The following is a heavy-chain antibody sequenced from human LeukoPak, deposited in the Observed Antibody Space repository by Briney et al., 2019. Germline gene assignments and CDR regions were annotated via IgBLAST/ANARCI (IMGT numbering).Heavy chain of an antibody. V-gene: IGHV1-58*01. CDR2: IVVGSGNT. CDR3: AAETSITIFGVVTDHNWFDP. CDR1: GFTFTSSA. D-gene: IGHD3-3*01. J-gene: IGHJ5*02. Sequence: SVNVSCKASGFTFTSSAVQWVRQARGQRLEWIGWIVVGSGNTNYAQKFQERVTITRDMSTSTAYMELSSLRSEDTAVYYCAAETSITIFGVVTDHNWFDPWGQGTLVTVSS.